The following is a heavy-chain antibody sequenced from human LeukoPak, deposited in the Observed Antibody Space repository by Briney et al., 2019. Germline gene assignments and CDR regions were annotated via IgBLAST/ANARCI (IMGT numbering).Heavy chain of an antibody. Sequence: GGSLRLSCAASGFTFSSSAMSWVRQVPGKGLEWVSYISSSSSTIYYADSVKGRFTISRDNAKNSLYLQMNSLRAEDTAVYYCARGSTYYDSSGQVPFDYWGQGTLVTVSS. CDR1: GFTFSSSA. J-gene: IGHJ4*02. D-gene: IGHD3-22*01. V-gene: IGHV3-48*01. CDR3: ARGSTYYDSSGQVPFDY. CDR2: ISSSSSTI.